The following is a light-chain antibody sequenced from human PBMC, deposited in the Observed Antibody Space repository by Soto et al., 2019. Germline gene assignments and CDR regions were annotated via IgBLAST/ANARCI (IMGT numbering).Light chain of an antibody. CDR1: SSNIGSNY. V-gene: IGLV1-47*02. Sequence: QSVLTQPPSASATPGQRITISCFGSSSNIGSNYVYWYQQLPGTAPKLLVFDDNQRPSGVPDRFSDSKSGTSASLTISGLRSEDEADYYCAAWDSSVSGRVFGGGTKLTVL. CDR3: AAWDSSVSGRV. CDR2: DDN. J-gene: IGLJ3*02.